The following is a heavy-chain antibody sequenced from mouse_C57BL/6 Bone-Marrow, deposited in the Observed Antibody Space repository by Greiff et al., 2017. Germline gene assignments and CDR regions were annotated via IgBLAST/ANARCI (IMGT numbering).Heavy chain of an antibody. D-gene: IGHD2-3*01. CDR2: INSDGSAI. Sequence: EVQVVETGEGLVPPGGSRGLSCEGSGFTFSGFWMSWVRQTPGKTLEWIGDINSDGSAINYAPSIKDRFTIFRDNDKSTLYLQMSNVRSEDTATYFCMRSLYDWGQGTTLTVSS. CDR1: GFTFSGFW. CDR3: MRSLYD. J-gene: IGHJ2*01. V-gene: IGHV11-1*01.